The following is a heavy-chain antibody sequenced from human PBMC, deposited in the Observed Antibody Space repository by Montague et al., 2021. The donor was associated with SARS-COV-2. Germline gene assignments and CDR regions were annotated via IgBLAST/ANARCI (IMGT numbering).Heavy chain of an antibody. J-gene: IGHJ5*02. CDR1: GFTFSDYY. CDR2: ISDTGTPI. Sequence: SLRLSCAASGFTFSDYYMAWIRQAPGKGLEWVSYISDTGTPISYADSVKGRFTISRDKGNNSLYLQLNSLRAEDTAVYYCASDGGIAAAGIFDPWGQGTLVTVSS. V-gene: IGHV3-11*01. D-gene: IGHD6-13*01. CDR3: ASDGGIAAAGIFDP.